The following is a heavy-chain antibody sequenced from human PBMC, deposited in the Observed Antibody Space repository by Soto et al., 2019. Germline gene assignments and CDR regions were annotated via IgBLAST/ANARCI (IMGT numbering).Heavy chain of an antibody. V-gene: IGHV3-30*18. CDR2: ISYDGSNK. CDR3: AKDAGQWLVQGWFDP. CDR1: GFTFSSYG. Sequence: GGSLRLSCAASGFTFSSYGMHWVRQAPGKGLEWVAVISYDGSNKYYADSVKGRFTISRDNSKNTLYLQMNSLRAEDTAVYYCAKDAGQWLVQGWFDPWGQGTLVTVSS. J-gene: IGHJ5*02. D-gene: IGHD6-19*01.